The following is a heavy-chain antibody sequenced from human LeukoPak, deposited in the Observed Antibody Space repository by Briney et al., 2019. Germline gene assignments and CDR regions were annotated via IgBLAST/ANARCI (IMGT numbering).Heavy chain of an antibody. CDR2: IYYSGST. J-gene: IGHJ5*02. CDR1: GGSLSSYY. V-gene: IGHV4-59*01. CDR3: ARGLSGDYDFWSGYPTNWFDP. Sequence: PSETLSLTCAVSGGSLSSYYWSWIRQPPGKGLEWIGYIYYSGSTNYNPSLKSRVTISVDTSKNQFSLKLSSVTAADTAVYYCARGLSGDYDFWSGYPTNWFDPWGQGTLVTVSS. D-gene: IGHD3-3*01.